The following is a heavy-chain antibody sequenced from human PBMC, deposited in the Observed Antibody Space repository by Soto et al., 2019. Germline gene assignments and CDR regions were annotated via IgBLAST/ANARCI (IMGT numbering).Heavy chain of an antibody. V-gene: IGHV1-2*04. J-gene: IGHJ6*02. Sequence: ASVKVSCKASGYTFTGYYMHWVRQAPGQGLEWMGWINPNSGGTNYAQKFKGWVTMTRDTSISTAYMELSRLRSDDTAVYYCARVFSGPALSYYGMDVWGQGTTVTVSS. D-gene: IGHD5-12*01. CDR1: GYTFTGYY. CDR3: ARVFSGPALSYYGMDV. CDR2: INPNSGGT.